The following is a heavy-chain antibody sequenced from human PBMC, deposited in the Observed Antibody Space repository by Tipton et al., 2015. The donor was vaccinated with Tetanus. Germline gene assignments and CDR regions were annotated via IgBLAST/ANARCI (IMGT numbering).Heavy chain of an antibody. J-gene: IGHJ4*02. V-gene: IGHV4-61*01. CDR2: VSYSGST. CDR3: ARANYDFPKKGPFDS. Sequence: TLSLTCTVSGGAARRGIYHWNWILYPPHKALHRIGYVSYSGSTNSNYSLKSRITISQDTSKNQFSLRLTSVTAADTAVYYCARANYDFPKKGPFDSWGQGCLVIVPS. CDR1: GGAARRGIYH. D-gene: IGHD3-3*01.